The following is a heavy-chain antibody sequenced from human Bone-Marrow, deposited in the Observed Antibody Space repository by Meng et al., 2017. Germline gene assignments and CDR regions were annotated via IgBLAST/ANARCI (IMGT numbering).Heavy chain of an antibody. Sequence: SGGGRVQPVRARRLSCAASRFTIRSHAMHWVRQAPGKGMEWVAVIGSDGSNKYYANYVKGRFTISRENSQNTLYLQMNSLRSEDTAVYYIVREGDSSGPNFDYWGQGTLVTVSS. CDR1: RFTIRSHA. D-gene: IGHD6-19*01. CDR2: IGSDGSNK. CDR3: VREGDSSGPNFDY. V-gene: IGHV3-33*01. J-gene: IGHJ4*02.